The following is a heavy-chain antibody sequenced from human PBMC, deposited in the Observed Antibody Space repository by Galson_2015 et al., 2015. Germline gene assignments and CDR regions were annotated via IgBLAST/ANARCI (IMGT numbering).Heavy chain of an antibody. D-gene: IGHD3-10*01. V-gene: IGHV3-9*01. CDR1: GFTFDDHA. J-gene: IGHJ6*03. CDR3: GKDKFDGSGGYSYYMDV. CDR2: IDSNGGSL. Sequence: SLRLSCGASGFTFDDHAMHWVRQAPGKGLEWVSGIDSNGGSLGYADSVKGRFTISRDNARKALYLQMNSLRTEDTALYYCGKDKFDGSGGYSYYMDVWGKGTTVTVSS.